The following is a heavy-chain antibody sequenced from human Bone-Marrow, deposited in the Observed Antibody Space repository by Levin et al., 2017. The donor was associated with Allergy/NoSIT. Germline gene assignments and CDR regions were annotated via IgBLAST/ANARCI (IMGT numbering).Heavy chain of an antibody. CDR3: ATYGRFGVGRWFDY. V-gene: IGHV3-15*01. CDR1: GLTFTNAW. CDR2: IRSKTDGGTT. Sequence: GGSLRLSCAASGLTFTNAWMSWVRRAPGKGLEWVGRIRSKTDGGTTDYAAPVKGRFTISRDDSKNTLYLQMNSLKTEDTAVYYCATYGRFGVGRWFDYWGQGTLVTVSS. D-gene: IGHD3-3*01. J-gene: IGHJ4*02.